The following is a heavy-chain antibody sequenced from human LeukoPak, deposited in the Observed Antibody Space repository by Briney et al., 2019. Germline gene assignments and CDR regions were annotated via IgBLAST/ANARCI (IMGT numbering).Heavy chain of an antibody. CDR3: AKADCSDIGCYVKDY. Sequence: GGSLRLSCVASGFTLSSHNINWVRQAPGKGLEWVSHISSSGSITYYGDSVKGRITISRDNAKNSVSLYMNSLRAEDSAVYYCAKADCSDIGCYVKDYWGQGTLVTVSS. D-gene: IGHD2-2*01. J-gene: IGHJ4*02. CDR1: GFTLSSHN. CDR2: ISSSGSIT. V-gene: IGHV3-48*01.